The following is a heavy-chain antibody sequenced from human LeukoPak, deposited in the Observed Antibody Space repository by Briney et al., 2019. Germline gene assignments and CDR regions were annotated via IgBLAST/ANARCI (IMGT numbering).Heavy chain of an antibody. V-gene: IGHV3-30*03. J-gene: IGHJ4*02. CDR3: ARDGEDYDFWSGYDAGYFDY. CDR2: ISYDGSNE. CDR1: GFTFSTYG. Sequence: GGSLRLSCAASGFTFSTYGMHWVRQAPGKGLEWVAVISYDGSNEYYADSVKGRFTISRDNSKNTLYLQMNSLRAEDTAVYYCARDGEDYDFWSGYDAGYFDYWGQGTLVTVSS. D-gene: IGHD3-3*01.